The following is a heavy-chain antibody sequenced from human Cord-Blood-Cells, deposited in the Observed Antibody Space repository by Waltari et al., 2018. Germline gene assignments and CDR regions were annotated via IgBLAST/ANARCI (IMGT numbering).Heavy chain of an antibody. Sequence: QVQLVPSGAEVKKPGASVKVSCKVSGYTLTELSMHWCRQAPGKGLEWMGGFDPEDGETIYAQKFQGRVTMTEDTSTDTAYMELSSLRSEDTAVYYCATVLFHGFLEWLFDYWGQGTLVTVSS. V-gene: IGHV1-24*01. CDR1: GYTLTELS. CDR2: FDPEDGET. D-gene: IGHD3-3*01. CDR3: ATVLFHGFLEWLFDY. J-gene: IGHJ4*02.